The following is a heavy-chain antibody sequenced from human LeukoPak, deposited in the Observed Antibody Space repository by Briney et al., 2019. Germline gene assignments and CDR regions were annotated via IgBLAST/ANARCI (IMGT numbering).Heavy chain of an antibody. V-gene: IGHV4-59*08. D-gene: IGHD4-17*01. CDR2: ISYGGST. CDR3: ARRIIEARESGDSNWLDP. J-gene: IGHJ5*01. CDR1: GDSITISY. Sequence: PSETLSLTCTVSGDSITISYWNSIPQPPGSGLESIGRISYGGSTNYNPSLKSRVIISPDTSKNQFSLELTSVTASDTAIYYCARRIIEARESGDSNWLDPWCQGKLVTVSS.